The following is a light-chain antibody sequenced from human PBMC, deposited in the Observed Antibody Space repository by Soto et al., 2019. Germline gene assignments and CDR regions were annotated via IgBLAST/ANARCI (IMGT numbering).Light chain of an antibody. CDR3: SSYTSISTYV. J-gene: IGLJ1*01. CDR1: SSDVGGYNF. CDR2: DVR. Sequence: QSALTQPASVSGSPGQSITISCTGTSSDVGGYNFVSWYQQHPGKAPKLMIYDVRNRPLGVSNRFSGSKSVNTASLTISGLQAEDEADYYCSSYTSISTYVFGTGTKLTVL. V-gene: IGLV2-14*01.